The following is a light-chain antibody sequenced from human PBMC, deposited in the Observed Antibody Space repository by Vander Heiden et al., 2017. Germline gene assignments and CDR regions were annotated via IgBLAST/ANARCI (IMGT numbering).Light chain of an antibody. CDR1: QSLLHSDGKTY. CDR3: KGGIPLPRT. V-gene: IGKV2D-29*01. CDR2: EVS. Sequence: VRTETPLPLSVTPGKPASISCKSSQSLLHSDGKTYLYWYLQKPGQPPQLLIYEVSKRVSAVPDRFRRKGSRIHFTLKITRTAAEDVVIYYCKGGIPLPRTFGGGTKVXIK. J-gene: IGKJ4*01.